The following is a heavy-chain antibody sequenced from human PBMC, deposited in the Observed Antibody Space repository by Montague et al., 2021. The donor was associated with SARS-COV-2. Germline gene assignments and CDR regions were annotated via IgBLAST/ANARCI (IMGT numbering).Heavy chain of an antibody. CDR2: SYYSGTT. V-gene: IGHV4-39*01. D-gene: IGHD3-10*01. J-gene: IGHJ3*02. CDR3: ARRSYGSGSYHAFDI. CDR1: GDSFNSPKYY. Sequence: SETLSLTCTVSGDSFNSPKYYCAWIRQPPGKGLEWIGSSYYSGTTYDNPSLRSQVTMSVDTSKTQFSLKLNSVTAADTAVYYCARRSYGSGSYHAFDIWSQGTVVPLSS.